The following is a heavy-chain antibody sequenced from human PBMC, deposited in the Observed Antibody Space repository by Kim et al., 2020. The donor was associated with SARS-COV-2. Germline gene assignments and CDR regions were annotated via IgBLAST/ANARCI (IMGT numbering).Heavy chain of an antibody. D-gene: IGHD3-22*01. CDR1: GGTFSSYG. V-gene: IGHV1-69*04. J-gene: IGHJ6*02. Sequence: SVKVSCKASGGTFSSYGISWVRQAPGQGLEWMGRIIPILGTVNYAQKFQGRVTITADKSTSTAYMELSSLRSEDAAVYYCARDDYYDSSVYHYYYYGMDVWGQGTTVTVSS. CDR2: IIPILGTV. CDR3: ARDDYYDSSVYHYYYYGMDV.